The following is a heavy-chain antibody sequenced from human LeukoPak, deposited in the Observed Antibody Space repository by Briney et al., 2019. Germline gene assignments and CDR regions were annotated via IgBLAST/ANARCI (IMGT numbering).Heavy chain of an antibody. D-gene: IGHD6-13*01. CDR3: AVFRIAAAGDAFDI. Sequence: GGSLRLSCAASGFTFSSYSMNWVRQAPGKGLEWVSSISSSSSYIYYADSVKGRFTISRDNATNSLYLQMNSLRAEDTAVYYCAVFRIAAAGDAFDIWGQGTMVTVSS. CDR1: GFTFSSYS. J-gene: IGHJ3*02. CDR2: ISSSSSYI. V-gene: IGHV3-21*01.